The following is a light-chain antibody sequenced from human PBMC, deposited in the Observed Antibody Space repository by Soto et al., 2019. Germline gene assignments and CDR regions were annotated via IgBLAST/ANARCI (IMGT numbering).Light chain of an antibody. CDR1: QDITRY. CDR2: DAS. Sequence: DIQMTQSPSSLSASVGDRVTITCQASQDITRYLNWYQHKPGKAPKLLIYDASILEAGVPPMFSGSGSGTDFTLTISGLQPEDVATYYCQHCDYLPLFGPGTTVDFK. V-gene: IGKV1-33*01. J-gene: IGKJ3*01. CDR3: QHCDYLPL.